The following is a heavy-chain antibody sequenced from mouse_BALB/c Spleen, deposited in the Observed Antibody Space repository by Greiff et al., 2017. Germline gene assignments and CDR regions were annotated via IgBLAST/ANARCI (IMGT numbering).Heavy chain of an antibody. Sequence: VQLQQSGAELVRPGSSVKISCKASGYAFSSYWMNWVKQRPGQGLEWIGVINPGSGGTNYNEKFKGKATLTADKSSSTAYMQLSSLTSDDSAVYFCARFGGYDDMDYWGQGTSVTVSS. CDR3: ARFGGYDDMDY. CDR2: INPGSGGT. CDR1: GYAFSSYW. D-gene: IGHD2-2*01. V-gene: IGHV1-54*01. J-gene: IGHJ4*01.